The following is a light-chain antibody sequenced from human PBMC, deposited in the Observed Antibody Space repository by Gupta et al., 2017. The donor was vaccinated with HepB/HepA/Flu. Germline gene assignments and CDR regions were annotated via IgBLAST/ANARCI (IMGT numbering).Light chain of an antibody. Sequence: DIVVTQSPVTLSLSPGGRATLSCRASQSVGSNLAWYQQKPGQAPRLLIYDASTRAAGTPARFSGSGSGTEFTLTINSLQSEDFAVYYCQHYNNWPLFGQGTKVEI. V-gene: IGKV3-15*01. J-gene: IGKJ1*01. CDR3: QHYNNWPL. CDR2: DAS. CDR1: QSVGSN.